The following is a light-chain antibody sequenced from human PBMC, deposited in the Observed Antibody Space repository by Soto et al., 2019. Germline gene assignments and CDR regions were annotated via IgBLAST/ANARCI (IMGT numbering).Light chain of an antibody. CDR3: QQYDNLPPFS. J-gene: IGKJ3*01. Sequence: DIQMTQSPSSLSASVGDRVTIACQASQDISNYLNWYQQKPGEAPKLLIYDASNLETEVPSRFSGSGSGTDFTFTISSLQPEDIATYYCQQYDNLPPFSFGPGTKGDSK. CDR2: DAS. CDR1: QDISNY. V-gene: IGKV1-33*01.